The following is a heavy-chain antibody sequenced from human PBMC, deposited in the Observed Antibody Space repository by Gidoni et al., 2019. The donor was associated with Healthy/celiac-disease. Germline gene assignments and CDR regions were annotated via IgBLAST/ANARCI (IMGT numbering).Heavy chain of an antibody. J-gene: IGHJ4*02. D-gene: IGHD3-22*01. CDR1: GGSISSYY. Sequence: QVQLQESGPGLVKPSETLSLTCTVPGGSISSYYWSWIRQPPGKGLEWIGYIYYSGSTNYNPSLKSRVTISVDTSKNQFSLKLSSVTAADTAVYYCARVYYDSSGYQYYFDYWGQGTLVTVSS. CDR3: ARVYYDSSGYQYYFDY. V-gene: IGHV4-59*01. CDR2: IYYSGST.